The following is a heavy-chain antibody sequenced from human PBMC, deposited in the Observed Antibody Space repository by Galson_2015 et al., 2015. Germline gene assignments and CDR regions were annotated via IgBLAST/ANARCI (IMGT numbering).Heavy chain of an antibody. J-gene: IGHJ4*02. D-gene: IGHD4-17*01. V-gene: IGHV3-48*02. CDR3: ARDIGGVTTVNYFDY. Sequence: SLRLSCAASGFTFSSYSMNWVRQAPGQGLEWVSYISSTSSTIYYADSVKGRFTISRDNAKNSLYLQMNSLRDEDTAVYYCARDIGGVTTVNYFDYWGQGTLVTVSS. CDR1: GFTFSSYS. CDR2: ISSTSSTI.